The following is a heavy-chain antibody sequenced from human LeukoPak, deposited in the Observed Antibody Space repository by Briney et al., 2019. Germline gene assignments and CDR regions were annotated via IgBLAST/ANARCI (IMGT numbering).Heavy chain of an antibody. CDR2: IDGDGSNT. V-gene: IGHV3-74*01. CDR3: ARDFGAVRTTNAFDI. Sequence: GGSLRLSCAASGLALNGYWMHWVRQAPGKGLVWVSRIDGDGSNTTYADSVNGRFTISRDNAKNTVYLQMNALRVEDTAVYFCARDFGAVRTTNAFDIWGQGTMVTVSS. D-gene: IGHD1-14*01. CDR1: GLALNGYW. J-gene: IGHJ3*02.